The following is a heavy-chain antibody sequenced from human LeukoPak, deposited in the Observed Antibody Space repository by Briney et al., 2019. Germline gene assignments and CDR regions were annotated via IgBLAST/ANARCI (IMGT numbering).Heavy chain of an antibody. J-gene: IGHJ3*02. D-gene: IGHD1-26*01. Sequence: GGSLRLSCAASGFTFSSYGMHWVRQAPGKGLEWVAVIWYDGSNKYYADSVKGRFTISRDNAKNSLYLQMNSLRAEDTAVYYCARKQASGSWENRAGKVVRGFHDAFDIWGQGTMVTVSS. CDR2: IWYDGSNK. CDR3: ARKQASGSWENRAGKVVRGFHDAFDI. V-gene: IGHV3-33*01. CDR1: GFTFSSYG.